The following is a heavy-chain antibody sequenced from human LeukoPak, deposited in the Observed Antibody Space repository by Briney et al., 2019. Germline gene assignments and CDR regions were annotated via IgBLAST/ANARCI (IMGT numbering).Heavy chain of an antibody. J-gene: IGHJ3*02. D-gene: IGHD2-21*01. CDR1: GFTFSDYY. Sequence: GESLRLSCAASGFTFSDYYMSWIRQAPGKGLEWVSYISSSGSTIYYADSVKGRFTISRDNAKNSLHLQMNSLRAEDTAVYYCARVHIVVVNNMGVFEIWAKGQWSPSLQ. V-gene: IGHV3-11*01. CDR2: ISSSGSTI. CDR3: ARVHIVVVNNMGVFEI.